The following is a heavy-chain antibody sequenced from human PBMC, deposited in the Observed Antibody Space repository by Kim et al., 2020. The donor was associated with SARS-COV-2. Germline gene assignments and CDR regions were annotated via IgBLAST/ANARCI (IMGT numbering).Heavy chain of an antibody. J-gene: IGHJ4*02. D-gene: IGHD6-13*01. CDR2: ISGSGGSI. Sequence: GGSLRLSCAASGFTFISYAMSWVRQAPGKGLEWVSTISGSGGSIYYADSVKGRFTISRDNSKNTLYLQMNSLRAEDTAIYYCAKAPPWRGSSLGGYYFHYWGQGTLVTVSS. V-gene: IGHV3-23*01. CDR3: AKAPPWRGSSLGGYYFHY. CDR1: GFTFISYA.